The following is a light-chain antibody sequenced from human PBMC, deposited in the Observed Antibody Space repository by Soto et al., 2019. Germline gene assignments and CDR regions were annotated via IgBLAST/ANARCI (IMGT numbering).Light chain of an antibody. CDR2: EVS. Sequence: QSLLTHPASVSGSPGQSITISCTGTSSDVGGYNYVSWYQQHPGKAPKLMIYEVSNRPSGVSNRFSGSKSGNTASLTISGLQAVDEADYYCTSYTSISLYVFGTGTKVTV. CDR3: TSYTSISLYV. V-gene: IGLV2-14*01. CDR1: SSDVGGYNY. J-gene: IGLJ1*01.